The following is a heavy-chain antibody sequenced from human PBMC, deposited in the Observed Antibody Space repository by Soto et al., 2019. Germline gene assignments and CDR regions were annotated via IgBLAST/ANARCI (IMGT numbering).Heavy chain of an antibody. CDR3: ARDRLPGYCSGGSCYSDLIFDY. V-gene: IGHV3-11*06. J-gene: IGHJ4*02. Sequence: QVQLVESGGGLVQPGGSLRLSCAASGFTFSDYYMSWIRQAPGKGLEWVSYISSSSSYTNYADSVKGRFTISRDNAKNSLYLQMNSLRAEDTAVYYCARDRLPGYCSGGSCYSDLIFDYWGQGTLVTVSS. D-gene: IGHD2-15*01. CDR2: ISSSSSYT. CDR1: GFTFSDYY.